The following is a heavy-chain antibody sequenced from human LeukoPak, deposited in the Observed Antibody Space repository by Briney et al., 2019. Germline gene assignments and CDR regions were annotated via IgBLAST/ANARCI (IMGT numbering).Heavy chain of an antibody. V-gene: IGHV4-59*12. Sequence: SETLSLTCTVSGGSISSYYWSWIRQPPGKGLEWIGYIYYSGSTNYNPSLKSRVTISVDTSKNQFSLKLSSVTAADTAVYYCARDQEAVAGTHYYYYMDVWGKGTTVTVSS. CDR2: IYYSGST. CDR3: ARDQEAVAGTHYYYYMDV. J-gene: IGHJ6*03. D-gene: IGHD6-19*01. CDR1: GGSISSYY.